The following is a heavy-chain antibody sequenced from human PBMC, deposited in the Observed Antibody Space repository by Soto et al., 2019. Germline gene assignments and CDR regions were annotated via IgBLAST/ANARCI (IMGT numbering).Heavy chain of an antibody. CDR3: ARGGRRPVISFDY. CDR1: GGSFSGYY. Sequence: SETLSLTCAVYGGSFSGYYWSWIRQPPGKGLEWIGEINHSGSTNYNPSLKSRVTISVDTSKNQFSLKLSSVTAADTAVYYCARGGRRPVISFDYWGQGTLVTVSS. J-gene: IGHJ4*02. CDR2: INHSGST. V-gene: IGHV4-34*01. D-gene: IGHD2-21*01.